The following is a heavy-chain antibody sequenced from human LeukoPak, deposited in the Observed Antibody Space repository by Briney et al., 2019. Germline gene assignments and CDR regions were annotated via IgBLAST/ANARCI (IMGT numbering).Heavy chain of an antibody. CDR1: GFIASSNY. Sequence: PGGSLRLTCVVSGFIASSNYMSWVRQAPGKGLEWISLIYSGGTTYYADSVMGRFTISRDNSKTTLFLQMNSLKAEGTAVYYCATGGRSGVALVQWGQGTLVTVSS. J-gene: IGHJ4*02. CDR2: IYSGGTT. CDR3: ATGGRSGVALVQ. V-gene: IGHV3-53*01. D-gene: IGHD1-1*01.